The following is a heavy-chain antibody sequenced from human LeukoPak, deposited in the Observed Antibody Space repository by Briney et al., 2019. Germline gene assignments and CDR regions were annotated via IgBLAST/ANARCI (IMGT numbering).Heavy chain of an antibody. J-gene: IGHJ4*02. V-gene: IGHV3-23*01. Sequence: GGSLRLSCAASGFTFSTFAMLWVRQPPGKGLEWVSSIFPSGGEIHYADSVRGRFTISRDNSKSILSLQMNSLRAEDTAVYYCARDRGSHPTWELSGFDYWGQGTLVTVSS. CDR2: IFPSGGEI. CDR3: ARDRGSHPTWELSGFDY. D-gene: IGHD1-26*01. CDR1: GFTFSTFA.